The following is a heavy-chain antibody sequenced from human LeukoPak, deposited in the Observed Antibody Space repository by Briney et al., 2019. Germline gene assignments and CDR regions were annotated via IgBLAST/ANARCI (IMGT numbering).Heavy chain of an antibody. Sequence: VGSLRLSCAASGLTFSSAWMHWVRQTPGKGLVWVSRIQSDGTTTYADSVRGRFTISRDNAKNTLYLQMNNLRAEDTAVYYCARDGSYKFDYWGQGTLVTVSS. CDR2: IQSDGTT. D-gene: IGHD1-26*01. J-gene: IGHJ4*02. CDR1: GLTFSSAW. CDR3: ARDGSYKFDY. V-gene: IGHV3-74*01.